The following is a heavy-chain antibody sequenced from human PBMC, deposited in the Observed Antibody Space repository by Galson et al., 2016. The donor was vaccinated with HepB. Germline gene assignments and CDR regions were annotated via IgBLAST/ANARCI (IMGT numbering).Heavy chain of an antibody. D-gene: IGHD1-20*01. J-gene: IGHJ4*02. CDR3: ARRDNSWNYFDY. Sequence: QSGAEVKKPGESLKISCKGSGYSFSNYWIGWVRQMPGKGQEWIGNIYPGDSDIVYNPSFEGQVTISADQSIGTAYLQWSSLKASDTAPYYCARRDNSWNYFDYWGQGTLVSVSS. CDR2: IYPGDSDI. V-gene: IGHV5-51*01. CDR1: GYSFSNYW.